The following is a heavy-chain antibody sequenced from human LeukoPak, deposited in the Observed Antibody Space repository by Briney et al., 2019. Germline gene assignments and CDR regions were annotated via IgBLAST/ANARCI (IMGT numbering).Heavy chain of an antibody. CDR1: GFTFSSYW. V-gene: IGHV3-7*01. CDR2: IKEDGSEK. Sequence: GGSLRLSCAASGFTFSSYWMTWVRQAPGKGLEWVANIKEDGSEKYYVDSVKGRFTISRDNAKNSLYLQMNSLRAEDTAVYYCARLIAVAGNRNFDYWGRGTLVTVSS. D-gene: IGHD6-19*01. J-gene: IGHJ4*02. CDR3: ARLIAVAGNRNFDY.